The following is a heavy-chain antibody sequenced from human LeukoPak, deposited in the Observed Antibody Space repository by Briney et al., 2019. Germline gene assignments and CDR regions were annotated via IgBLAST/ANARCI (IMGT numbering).Heavy chain of an antibody. CDR3: ARVALGVYYYYMDV. J-gene: IGHJ6*03. CDR2: TRNKANSYTT. Sequence: GGSLRLSCAASGFTFSDHYMDWVRQAPGKGLEWVGRTRNKANSYTTEYAASVKGRFTISRDDSKNSLYLQMNSLKTEDTAVYYCARVALGVYYYYMDVWGKGTTVTVS. D-gene: IGHD3-10*01. CDR1: GFTFSDHY. V-gene: IGHV3-72*01.